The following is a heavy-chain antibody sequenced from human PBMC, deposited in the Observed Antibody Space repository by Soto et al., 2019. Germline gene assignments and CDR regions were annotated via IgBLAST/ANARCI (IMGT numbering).Heavy chain of an antibody. CDR2: INHSGST. CDR3: ARGASYCSGGRCYIGWFDP. J-gene: IGHJ5*02. Sequence: SETLSLTCAVYGGSFSGYYWSWIRQPPGKGLEWIGEINHSGSTNYNPSLKSRVTISVDTSKNQFSLKLSSVTAADTAVYYCARGASYCSGGRCYIGWFDPWGQGTLVTVSS. V-gene: IGHV4-34*01. D-gene: IGHD2-15*01. CDR1: GGSFSGYY.